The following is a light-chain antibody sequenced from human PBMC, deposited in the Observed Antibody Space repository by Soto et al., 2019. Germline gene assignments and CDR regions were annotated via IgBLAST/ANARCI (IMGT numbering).Light chain of an antibody. Sequence: EIVLTQSPGTLSLSPGERATLSCRASQSVSSSLAWYQQKPGLAPTLLISDASNRASGVPDRFTGGGSGTDFTLTIRRLEPEDFALYYCQQYYAGSPLTFGQGTRLEIK. J-gene: IGKJ5*01. V-gene: IGKV3-20*01. CDR2: DAS. CDR3: QQYYAGSPLT. CDR1: QSVSSS.